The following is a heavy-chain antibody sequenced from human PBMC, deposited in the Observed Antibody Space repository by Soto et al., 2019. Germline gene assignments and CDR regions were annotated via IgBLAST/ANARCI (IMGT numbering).Heavy chain of an antibody. J-gene: IGHJ4*02. V-gene: IGHV4-61*01. CDR3: ARVSYDFWSGYYYTYYFDY. CDR1: GGSVSSGSYN. D-gene: IGHD3-3*01. CDR2: MYYSGST. Sequence: SETLSLTCTVSGGSVSSGSYNWGWIRQPPGKGLEWIGFMYYSGSTNYTPSLKSRVTMSIDTSRNQFSLKLSSVTAADTAVYYCARVSYDFWSGYYYTYYFDYWGQGALVTVS.